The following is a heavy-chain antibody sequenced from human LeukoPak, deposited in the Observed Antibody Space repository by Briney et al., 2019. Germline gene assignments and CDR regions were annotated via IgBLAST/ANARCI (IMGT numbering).Heavy chain of an antibody. D-gene: IGHD2-15*01. CDR1: GFTFDSYE. J-gene: IGHJ4*02. Sequence: GGSLRLSCAASGFTFDSYEMNWVRQAPGKGLEWVSYIRSSGSAIYAADSVKGRFTISRDNAKNSLYLEMNSLRAEDTAVYYCAKDGGGYCSGGSCYPDYWGQGTLVTVSS. CDR2: IRSSGSAI. CDR3: AKDGGGYCSGGSCYPDY. V-gene: IGHV3-48*03.